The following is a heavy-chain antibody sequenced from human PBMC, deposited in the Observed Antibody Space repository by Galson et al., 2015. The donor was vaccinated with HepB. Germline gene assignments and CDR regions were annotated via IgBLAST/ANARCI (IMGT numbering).Heavy chain of an antibody. V-gene: IGHV5-51*01. D-gene: IGHD3-22*01. CDR3: ARQLTLWDYYGSSGYYDDY. CDR2: IYPGDSDT. J-gene: IGHJ4*02. Sequence: QSGAEVKKPGESLKISCKGSGYSFTSYWIGRVRQMPGKGLEWMGIIYPGDSDTRYSPSFQGQVTISADKSISTAYLQWSSLKASDTAMYYCARQLTLWDYYGSSGYYDDYWGQGTLVTVSS. CDR1: GYSFTSYW.